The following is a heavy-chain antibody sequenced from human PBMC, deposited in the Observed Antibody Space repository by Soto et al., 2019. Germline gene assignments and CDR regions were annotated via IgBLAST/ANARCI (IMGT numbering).Heavy chain of an antibody. CDR1: GFTFSNYA. J-gene: IGHJ4*02. CDR2: VSGSGGNT. CDR3: AKNSENFGDSKSYY. D-gene: IGHD4-17*01. Sequence: EVQLLESGGGLVQPGGSLRLSCAGSGFTFSNYAMAWGRQAPGQGLEWVPSVSGSGGNTFYADSVKGRFTISRDNSKNTLYLRMNSLRAEDSAIYYCAKNSENFGDSKSYYCGQGSLVTVSS. V-gene: IGHV3-23*01.